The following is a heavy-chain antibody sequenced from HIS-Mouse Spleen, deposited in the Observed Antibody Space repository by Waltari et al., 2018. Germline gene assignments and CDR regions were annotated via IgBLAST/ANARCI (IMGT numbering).Heavy chain of an antibody. V-gene: IGHV4-39*07. CDR1: GGSISSSSYY. J-gene: IGHJ2*01. Sequence: QLQLQESGPGLVKPSETLSLTCTVSGGSISSSSYYWGWIRQPPGKGLEWLGSIYYSGSTDYNPSLNGRVTISVDTSKNQFSLTLSSVTAADTAVYYCAREIPYSSSWYDWYFDLWGRGTLVTVSS. D-gene: IGHD6-13*01. CDR2: IYYSGST. CDR3: AREIPYSSSWYDWYFDL.